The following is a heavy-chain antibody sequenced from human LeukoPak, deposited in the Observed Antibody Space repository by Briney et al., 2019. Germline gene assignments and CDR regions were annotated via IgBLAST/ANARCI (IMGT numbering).Heavy chain of an antibody. J-gene: IGHJ3*02. Sequence: ASVKVSCKASGYTFTSYGISWVRQAPGQGLEWMGGIIPIFGTANYAQKLQGRVTMTTDTSTSTAYMELRSLRSDDTAVYYCARDQGYSSSWYEILFRGDAFDIWGQGTMVTVSS. D-gene: IGHD6-13*01. V-gene: IGHV1-18*01. CDR2: IIPIFGTA. CDR3: ARDQGYSSSWYEILFRGDAFDI. CDR1: GYTFTSYG.